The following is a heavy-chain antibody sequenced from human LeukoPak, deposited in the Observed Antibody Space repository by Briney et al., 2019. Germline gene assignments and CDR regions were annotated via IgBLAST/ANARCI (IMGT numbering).Heavy chain of an antibody. CDR1: GCTFTGYY. J-gene: IGHJ4*02. Sequence: ASVKVSCKASGCTFTGYYIHWVRQAPGQGLEWLGWINPNSGGTNYAQKFQGRVTMTRDTSINTAYMELNRLRLDDTAVYYCARPDYGSGNYYYLEYWGQGTLVTVSS. D-gene: IGHD3-10*01. V-gene: IGHV1-2*02. CDR2: INPNSGGT. CDR3: ARPDYGSGNYYYLEY.